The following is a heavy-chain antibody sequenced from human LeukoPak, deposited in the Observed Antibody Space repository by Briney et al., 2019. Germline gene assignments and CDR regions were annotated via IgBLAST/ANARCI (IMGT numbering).Heavy chain of an antibody. CDR2: IYTSGST. Sequence: PSETQSLTCTVSGGSISSYYWSWIRQPAGKGLEWIGRIYTSGSTNYNPSLKSRVTMSVDTSKNQFSLKLSSVTAADTAVYYCARESDEWISHWYFDLWGRGTLVTVSS. CDR3: ARESDEWISHWYFDL. D-gene: IGHD2-2*03. V-gene: IGHV4-4*07. CDR1: GGSISSYY. J-gene: IGHJ2*01.